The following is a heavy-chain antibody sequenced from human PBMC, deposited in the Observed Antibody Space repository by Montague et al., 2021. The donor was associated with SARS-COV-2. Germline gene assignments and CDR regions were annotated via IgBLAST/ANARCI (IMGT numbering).Heavy chain of an antibody. CDR2: IGHTGSF. D-gene: IGHD3-3*01. J-gene: IGHJ4*02. CDR3: ARGGTERSTTFGVVFFPLLDS. CDR1: GGSLSGHT. Sequence: SETLSLTCAVYGGSLSGHTWSWVRQAPDKGLEWIGDIGHTGSFKYNPSLKSRVTMSIDAAKNQFSLRMTSVTAADTSIYYCARGGTERSTTFGVVFFPLLDSWGQGTLVTVSS. V-gene: IGHV4-34*01.